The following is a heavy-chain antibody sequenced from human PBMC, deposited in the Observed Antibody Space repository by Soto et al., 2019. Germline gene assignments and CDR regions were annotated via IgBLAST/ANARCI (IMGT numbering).Heavy chain of an antibody. Sequence: PSETLSLTCSVPGGSISSYYWSWIPQPPGKGLEWIGYIYYSGSTNYNPSLKSRVTISVDTSKNQFSLKLSSVTAADTAVYYCAREGVSSSWYNYYGMDVWGQGTTVT. D-gene: IGHD6-13*01. V-gene: IGHV4-59*01. CDR1: GGSISSYY. CDR2: IYYSGST. CDR3: AREGVSSSWYNYYGMDV. J-gene: IGHJ6*02.